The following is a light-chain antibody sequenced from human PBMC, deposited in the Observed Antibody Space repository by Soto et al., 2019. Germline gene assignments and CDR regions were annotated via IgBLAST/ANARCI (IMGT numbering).Light chain of an antibody. J-gene: IGKJ4*01. Sequence: DIVMTQSPDSLAVSLGERATINCKSSQSVLYSSNNKNYLAWYQQKPGQPPKLLIYWASTRESGVPDRFSGSGSGTDFTLTISSLQAEDVAVYYCQQYYSTPPVTFGGGIKVDI. CDR1: QSVLYSSNNKNY. CDR2: WAS. CDR3: QQYYSTPPVT. V-gene: IGKV4-1*01.